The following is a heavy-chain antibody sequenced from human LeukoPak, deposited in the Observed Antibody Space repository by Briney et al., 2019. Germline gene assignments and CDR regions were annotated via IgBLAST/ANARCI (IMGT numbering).Heavy chain of an antibody. D-gene: IGHD5-18*01. CDR1: GYSISSGYY. CDR2: IYHSGST. J-gene: IGHJ6*03. V-gene: IGHV4-38-2*02. Sequence: PSETLSLTCTVSGYSISSGYYWGWIRQPPGKGLEWIGSIYHSGSTYYNPSLKSRVTISVDTSKNQFSLKLSSVTAADTAVYYCASPAMAFIDQGRYNYYYYMDVWGKGTTVTISS. CDR3: ASPAMAFIDQGRYNYYYYMDV.